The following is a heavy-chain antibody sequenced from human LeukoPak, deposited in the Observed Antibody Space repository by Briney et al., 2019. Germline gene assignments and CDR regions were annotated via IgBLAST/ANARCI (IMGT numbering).Heavy chain of an antibody. Sequence: GGSLRLSCAASGFTFSSDAMNWVRQAPGKGLEWVAVIWYDGSNKYYADSVKGRFTISRDNSKNTLYLQMNSLRAEDTAVYYCARDGGWQQLVLVSSASGTFDYWGQGTLVTVSS. V-gene: IGHV3-33*08. CDR2: IWYDGSNK. CDR3: ARDGGWQQLVLVSSASGTFDY. CDR1: GFTFSSDA. J-gene: IGHJ4*02. D-gene: IGHD6-13*01.